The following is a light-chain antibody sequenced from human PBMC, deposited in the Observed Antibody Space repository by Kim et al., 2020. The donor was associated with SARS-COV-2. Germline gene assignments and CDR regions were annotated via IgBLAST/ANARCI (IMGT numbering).Light chain of an antibody. CDR3: QQYYNYPPT. CDR1: QDISSY. Sequence: APVGDGVAIIGRASQDISSYLVWFQQKPGKAPNSLIYAASSLQSGVPSRFSGSRSGTDFTLTISSLQPEDFATYYCQQYYNYPPTFGPGTQVEIK. J-gene: IGKJ1*01. V-gene: IGKV1-16*01. CDR2: AAS.